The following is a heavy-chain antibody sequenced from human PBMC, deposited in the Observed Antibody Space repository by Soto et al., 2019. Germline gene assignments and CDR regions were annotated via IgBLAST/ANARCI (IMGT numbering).Heavy chain of an antibody. CDR3: ARENSGLVRGYDY. CDR2: ISADGKTM. V-gene: IGHV3-74*01. J-gene: IGHJ4*02. CDR1: GFTFSSYW. D-gene: IGHD6-13*01. Sequence: EVQLVESGGGLVQPGGSLRLSCAASGFTFSSYWMHWVRQVPGKGLEWVSQISADGKTMYYADSVKGRFSISRENAKNTLYLQMNSLRVEDTAVYYCARENSGLVRGYDYWGQGSLVTVSP.